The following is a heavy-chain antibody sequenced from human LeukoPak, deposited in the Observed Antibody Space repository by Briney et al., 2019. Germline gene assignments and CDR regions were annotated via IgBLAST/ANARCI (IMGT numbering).Heavy chain of an antibody. CDR2: ISASSTYI. Sequence: GGSLRLSCAASGFSFRSYGMHWVRQAPGKGLEWVSSISASSTYIFYGDSVKGRFTLSRDNARSSLYLQMNSLRAEDTAVYYCARGTYYYEFWGQGTLVTVSS. J-gene: IGHJ4*02. CDR1: GFSFRSYG. V-gene: IGHV3-21*01. D-gene: IGHD3-10*01. CDR3: ARGTYYYEF.